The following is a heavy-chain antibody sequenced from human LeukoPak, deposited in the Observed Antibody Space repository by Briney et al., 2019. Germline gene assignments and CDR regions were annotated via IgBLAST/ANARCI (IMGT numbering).Heavy chain of an antibody. CDR3: ARDRTATAEDDAFDI. CDR1: GYTFTGYY. D-gene: IGHD2-21*02. CDR2: INPSGGST. J-gene: IGHJ3*02. V-gene: IGHV1-46*01. Sequence: GASVKVSCKASGYTFTGYYMHWVRQAPGQGLEWMGRINPSGGSTSYAQKFQGRVTMTRDTSTSTVYMELSSLRSEDTAVYYCARDRTATAEDDAFDIWGQGTMVTVSS.